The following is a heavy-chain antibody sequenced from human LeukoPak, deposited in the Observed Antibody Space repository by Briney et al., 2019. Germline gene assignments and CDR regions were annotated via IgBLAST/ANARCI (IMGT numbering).Heavy chain of an antibody. CDR2: INPNSGGT. V-gene: IGHV1-2*02. CDR3: ARVGDIVATLENYGDYGDAFDI. CDR1: GYTFTGYY. Sequence: ASVNVSCKASGYTFTGYYMHWVRQAPGQGLEWMGWINPNSGGTNYAQKFQGRVTMTRDTSISTAYMELSRLRSDDTAVYYCARVGDIVATLENYGDYGDAFDIWGQGTMVTVSS. D-gene: IGHD5-12*01. J-gene: IGHJ3*02.